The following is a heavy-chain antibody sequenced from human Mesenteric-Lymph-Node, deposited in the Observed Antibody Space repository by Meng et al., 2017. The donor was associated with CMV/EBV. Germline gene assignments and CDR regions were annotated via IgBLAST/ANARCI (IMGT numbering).Heavy chain of an antibody. V-gene: IGHV4-30-4*08. CDR1: GGSISSGDYY. Sequence: SETLSLTCTVSGGSISSGDYYWSWIRQPPGKGLEWIGYIYYSGSTYYNPSLKSRVTISMDTSNNQFSLKLSSVTAADTAVYYCARDHFEGMGHFDYWGQGTLVTVSS. CDR3: ARDHFEGMGHFDY. J-gene: IGHJ4*02. D-gene: IGHD6-13*01. CDR2: IYYSGST.